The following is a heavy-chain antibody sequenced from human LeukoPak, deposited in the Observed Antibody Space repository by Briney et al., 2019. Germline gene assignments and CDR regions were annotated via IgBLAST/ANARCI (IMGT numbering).Heavy chain of an antibody. D-gene: IGHD3-22*01. J-gene: IGHJ4*02. CDR3: ARDVGYYDSSAFDS. CDR1: GGSISFYY. CDR2: IYASGST. V-gene: IGHV4-4*07. Sequence: SETLSLTCTVSGGSISFYYWNWIRQPAGKGLEWIGCIYASGSTNYNPSLKSRVTMSVDTSKNQFSLKLNFVTAADTAVYYCARDVGYYDSSAFDSWGQGTLVTVSS.